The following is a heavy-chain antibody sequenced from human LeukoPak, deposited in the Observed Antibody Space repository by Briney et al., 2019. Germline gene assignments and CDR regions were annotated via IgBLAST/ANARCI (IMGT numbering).Heavy chain of an antibody. CDR2: IYTSGST. Sequence: SQTLSLTCTVSGGSISSGGYYWSWIRQPAGKGLEWIGRIYTSGSTNYNPSLKSRVTISVDTSKNQFSLKLSSVTAADTAVYYCARGEQLVDASDIWGQGTMVTVSS. D-gene: IGHD6-13*01. CDR3: ARGEQLVDASDI. CDR1: GGSISSGGYY. J-gene: IGHJ3*02. V-gene: IGHV4-61*02.